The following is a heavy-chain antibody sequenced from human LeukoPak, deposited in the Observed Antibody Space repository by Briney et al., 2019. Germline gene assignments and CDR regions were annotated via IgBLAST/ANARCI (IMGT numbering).Heavy chain of an antibody. V-gene: IGHV4-34*01. Sequence: SETLSLTCAVYGGSFSGYYWSWIRQPPGKGLEWIGEINHSGSTNYNPSLKSRVTISVDTSKNQFSLKLSSVTAADTAVYYCARAPYSSSGSGRVGYWGQGTLVTVSS. J-gene: IGHJ4*02. CDR3: ARAPYSSSGSGRVGY. D-gene: IGHD6-6*01. CDR1: GGSFSGYY. CDR2: INHSGST.